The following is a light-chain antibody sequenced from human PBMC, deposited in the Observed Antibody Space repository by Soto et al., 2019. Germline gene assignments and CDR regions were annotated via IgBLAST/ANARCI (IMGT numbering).Light chain of an antibody. Sequence: EIVLTQSPGTLSLSTGERATLSCRASQSVSSSYLAWYQQKPGQAPRLLIYGASSRATGIPDRFSGSGSGTDFTLTITRLEPEDFAMYYCHQRNQFGQGTRLEI. CDR2: GAS. CDR3: HQRNQ. CDR1: QSVSSSY. J-gene: IGKJ5*01. V-gene: IGKV3-20*01.